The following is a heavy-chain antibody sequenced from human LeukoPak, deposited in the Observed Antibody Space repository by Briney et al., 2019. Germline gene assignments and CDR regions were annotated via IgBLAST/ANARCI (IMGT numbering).Heavy chain of an antibody. CDR3: AREADDSGGNFDY. CDR2: IYYSGST. Sequence: SETLSLTCTVSGGSISSGGYYWSWIRQHPGKGLEWIGYIYYSGSTYYNPSLKRRVTIPVDTSKNQFSLKLSSVTAADTAVYYCAREADDSGGNFDYWGQGTLFTVSS. J-gene: IGHJ4*02. D-gene: IGHD3-22*01. CDR1: GGSISSGGYY. V-gene: IGHV4-31*03.